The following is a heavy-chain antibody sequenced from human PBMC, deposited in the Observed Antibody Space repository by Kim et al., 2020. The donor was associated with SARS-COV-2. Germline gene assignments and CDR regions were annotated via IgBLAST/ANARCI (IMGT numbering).Heavy chain of an antibody. CDR2: ISAYNGNT. CDR1: GYTFTSYG. Sequence: ASVKVSCKASGYTFTSYGISWVRQAPGQGLEWMGWISAYNGNTNYAQKLQGRVTMTTDTSTSTAYMELRSLRSDDTAVYYCARDWAGREYNWKRFDYWGQGTLVTVSS. CDR3: ARDWAGREYNWKRFDY. D-gene: IGHD1-20*01. V-gene: IGHV1-18*01. J-gene: IGHJ4*02.